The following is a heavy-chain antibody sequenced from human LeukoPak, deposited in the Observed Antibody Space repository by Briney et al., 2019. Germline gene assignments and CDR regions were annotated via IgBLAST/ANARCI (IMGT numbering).Heavy chain of an antibody. V-gene: IGHV3-53*01. CDR3: ARAYGYSFGLPGDY. CDR2: IYSGGST. CDR1: GFSVSNNY. Sequence: PGGSLRLSCAASGFSVSNNYMSWVRQAPGKGLEWVSVIYSGGSTYHADSVKGRFTISRDNSKNTLYLQMNSLRAEDTAVYYCARAYGYSFGLPGDYWGQGTLVTV. D-gene: IGHD5-18*01. J-gene: IGHJ4*02.